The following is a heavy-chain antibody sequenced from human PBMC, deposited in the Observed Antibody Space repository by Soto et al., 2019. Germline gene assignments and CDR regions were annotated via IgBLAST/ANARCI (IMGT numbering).Heavy chain of an antibody. J-gene: IGHJ4*02. Sequence: QVQLVQSGAEVKKPGASVKVSCKASGYTFTSYDINWVRQATGQGLEWMGWMNPNTGNTDFAQKFQGRVTMTRNTTMSTAKMELSGLRAEDTALYYCASAGSDRYCPSTSCRVFDYWGQGTLVTVSS. V-gene: IGHV1-8*01. CDR1: GYTFTSYD. D-gene: IGHD2-2*01. CDR3: ASAGSDRYCPSTSCRVFDY. CDR2: MNPNTGNT.